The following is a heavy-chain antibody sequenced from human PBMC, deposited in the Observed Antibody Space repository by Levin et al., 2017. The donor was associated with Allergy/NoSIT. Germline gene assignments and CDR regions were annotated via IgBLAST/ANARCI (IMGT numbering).Heavy chain of an antibody. D-gene: IGHD5-12*01. V-gene: IGHV3-30*18. CDR3: AKAGLINSGYVRDWFDP. CDR2: ISYDGSNK. CDR1: GFTFSSYG. J-gene: IGHJ5*02. Sequence: GGSLRLSCAASGFTFSSYGMHWVRQAPGKGLEWVAVISYDGSNKYYADSVKGRFTISRDNSKNTLYLQMNSLRAEDTAVYYCAKAGLINSGYVRDWFDPWGQGTLVTVSS.